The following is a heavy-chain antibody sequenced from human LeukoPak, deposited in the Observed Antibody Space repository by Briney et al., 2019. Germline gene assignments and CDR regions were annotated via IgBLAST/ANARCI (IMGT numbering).Heavy chain of an antibody. D-gene: IGHD2-15*01. J-gene: IGHJ4*02. CDR3: ARLLAGCPGGRCRAHFDY. CDR1: GDSINSNY. CDR2: IYYGEST. V-gene: IGHV4-59*01. Sequence: SETLSLTCSVSGDSINSNYWSWMRQPPGKGLEWIGYIYYGESTNYNPSLKSRVSMSVDTSKNQFSLNLSSVTAADTAVYHCARLLAGCPGGRCRAHFDYWGQGTLVTVSS.